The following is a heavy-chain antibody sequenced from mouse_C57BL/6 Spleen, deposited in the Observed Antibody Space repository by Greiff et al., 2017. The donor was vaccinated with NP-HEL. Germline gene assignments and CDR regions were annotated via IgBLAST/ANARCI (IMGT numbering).Heavy chain of an antibody. D-gene: IGHD2-14*01. V-gene: IGHV1-19*01. CDR1: GYTFTDYY. CDR3: ARSVRDAMDY. Sequence: VQLQQSGPVLVKPGASVKMSCKASGYTFTDYYMNWVKQSHGKSLEWIGVINPYNGGTSYNQKFKGKATLTVDKSSSTAYMELNSLTSEDSAVYYCARSVRDAMDYWGQGTSVTVSS. CDR2: INPYNGGT. J-gene: IGHJ4*01.